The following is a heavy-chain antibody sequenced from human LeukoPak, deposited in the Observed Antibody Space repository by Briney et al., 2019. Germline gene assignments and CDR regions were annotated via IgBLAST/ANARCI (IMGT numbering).Heavy chain of an antibody. Sequence: GGSLRLSCAASGFTFSSYSMNWVRQAPGKGLEWVSSISSSSSYIYYADSVKGRFTISRDNAKNSLYLQMNSLRAEDTAVYYCMVRGVGYNWFDPWGQGTLVTVSS. J-gene: IGHJ5*02. D-gene: IGHD3-10*01. CDR2: ISSSSSYI. CDR3: MVRGVGYNWFDP. V-gene: IGHV3-21*01. CDR1: GFTFSSYS.